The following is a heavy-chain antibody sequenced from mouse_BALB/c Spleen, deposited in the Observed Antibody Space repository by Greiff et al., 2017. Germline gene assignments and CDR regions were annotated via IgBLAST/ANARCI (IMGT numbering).Heavy chain of an antibody. Sequence: VKLQESGPGLVALSQSLSITCTVSGFSLTGYGVNWVRQPPGKGLEWLGMIWGDGSTDYNSALKSRLSISKDNSKSQVFLKMNSLQTDDTARYYCARDNYYDYFYYAMDYWGQGTSVTVSS. CDR1: GFSLTGYG. CDR3: ARDNYYDYFYYAMDY. J-gene: IGHJ4*01. CDR2: IWGDGST. V-gene: IGHV2-6-7*02. D-gene: IGHD2-4*01.